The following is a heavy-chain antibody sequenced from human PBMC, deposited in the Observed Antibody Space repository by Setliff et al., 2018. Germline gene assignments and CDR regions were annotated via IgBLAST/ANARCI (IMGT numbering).Heavy chain of an antibody. J-gene: IGHJ6*02. Sequence: GGSLRLSCAASGFTFSSYWMHWVRQAPGKGLEWISYVSSSSIYMFYADSVKGRFTISRDNAENTLYLQMNSLRVEDTAVYYCARDVVSGWYRRNNYFGMDVWGQGTTVTVSS. CDR3: ARDVVSGWYRRNNYFGMDV. CDR2: VSSSSIYM. CDR1: GFTFSSYW. V-gene: IGHV3-21*05. D-gene: IGHD6-19*01.